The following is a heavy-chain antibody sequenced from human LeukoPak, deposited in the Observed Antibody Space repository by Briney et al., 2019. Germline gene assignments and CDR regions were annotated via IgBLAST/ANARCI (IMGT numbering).Heavy chain of an antibody. CDR1: GFTFSSSA. CDR2: IVVGSGNT. D-gene: IGHD6-13*01. V-gene: IGHV1-58*01. Sequence: TSVKVSRKASGFTFSSSAVQWVRQARGQGLEWIGRIVVGSGNTNYAQKFQERVTISRDMSTSTAYMELSSLRSEDTAVYYCAAGEFYSSPWYETIWGQGTLVTVSS. J-gene: IGHJ4*02. CDR3: AAGEFYSSPWYETI.